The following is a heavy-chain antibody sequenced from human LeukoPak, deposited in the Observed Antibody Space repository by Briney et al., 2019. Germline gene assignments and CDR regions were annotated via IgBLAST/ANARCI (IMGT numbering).Heavy chain of an antibody. CDR2: IKQDGSEK. V-gene: IGHV3-7*01. CDR3: ARGGSGWYFTGVFDY. D-gene: IGHD6-19*01. CDR1: GFTFSSYS. J-gene: IGHJ4*02. Sequence: QTGGSLRLSCAASGFTFSSYSMNWVRQAPGKGLEWVANIKQDGSEKYYVDSVKGRFTISRDNAKNSLYLQMNSLRAEDTAVYYCARGGSGWYFTGVFDYWGQGTLVTVSS.